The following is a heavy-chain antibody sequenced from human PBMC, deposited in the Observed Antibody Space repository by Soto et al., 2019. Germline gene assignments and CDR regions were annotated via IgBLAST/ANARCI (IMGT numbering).Heavy chain of an antibody. Sequence: VGSLRLSCASSVFTFSSYGLHCVRHSPGKWLEWVAIISYDGSKKYYTDSVKGRFTISRDDSKNTLYLEMNSLRAEDTAIYYCAKDTGDCSRTSCNPGNSWFKPWGEGTLVTV. J-gene: IGHJ5*02. CDR3: AKDTGDCSRTSCNPGNSWFKP. D-gene: IGHD2-2*01. CDR1: VFTFSSYG. V-gene: IGHV3-30*18. CDR2: ISYDGSKK.